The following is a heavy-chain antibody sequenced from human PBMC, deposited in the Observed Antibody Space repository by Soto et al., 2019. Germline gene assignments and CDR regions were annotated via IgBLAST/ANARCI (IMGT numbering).Heavy chain of an antibody. CDR2: FDDRGTT. Sequence: PSETLSLTCTVSGGSITSYYWNWIRQPPGKGLEWIGHFDDRGTTTYNPSLRSRVTTSVDTSKNQVSLKLSSVTAADTAVYYCARDQYSSANYGMDVWGQGTTVTVSS. J-gene: IGHJ6*02. CDR1: GGSITSYY. V-gene: IGHV4-59*12. D-gene: IGHD6-25*01. CDR3: ARDQYSSANYGMDV.